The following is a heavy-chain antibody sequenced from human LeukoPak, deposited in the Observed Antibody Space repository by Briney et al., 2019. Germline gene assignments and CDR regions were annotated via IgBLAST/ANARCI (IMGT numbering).Heavy chain of an antibody. D-gene: IGHD3-10*01. CDR2: INPNSGGT. J-gene: IGHJ4*02. CDR3: ARERREFFDY. Sequence: ASVKVSCKASGYTSTDCYVHWVRQAPGQGLEWMGWINPNSGGTKYAQNFQGRVTMTRDTSISTAYMELSRLRSDDTAVYYYARERREFFDYWGQGTLVTVSS. CDR1: GYTSTDCY. V-gene: IGHV1-2*02.